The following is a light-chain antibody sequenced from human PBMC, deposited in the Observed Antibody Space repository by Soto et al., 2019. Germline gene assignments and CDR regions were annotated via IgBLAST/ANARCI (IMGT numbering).Light chain of an antibody. J-gene: IGKJ1*01. CDR2: GAS. CDR3: QQYNNWPPA. Sequence: EIVMTQSPATLSVSPGERATLSCRASQSVSGNLAWYQQKPGQAPRLLIYGASTRASGIPARFSGSGSGTELTLTISSLQSEDFAVYYCQQYNNWPPAFGQGTKVEIK. CDR1: QSVSGN. V-gene: IGKV3-15*01.